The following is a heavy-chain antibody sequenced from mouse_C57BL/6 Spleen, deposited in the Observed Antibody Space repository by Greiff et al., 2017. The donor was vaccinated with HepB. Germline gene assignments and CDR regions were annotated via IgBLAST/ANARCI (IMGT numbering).Heavy chain of an antibody. Sequence: EVHLVESGGGLVKPGGSLKLSCAASGFTFSSYAMSWVRQTPEKRLEWVATISDGGSYTYYPDNVKGRFTISRDNAKNNLYLQMSHLKSEDTAMYYCARRDGYSYFDYWGQGTTLTVSS. J-gene: IGHJ2*01. CDR3: ARRDGYSYFDY. V-gene: IGHV5-4*01. D-gene: IGHD2-3*01. CDR1: GFTFSSYA. CDR2: ISDGGSYT.